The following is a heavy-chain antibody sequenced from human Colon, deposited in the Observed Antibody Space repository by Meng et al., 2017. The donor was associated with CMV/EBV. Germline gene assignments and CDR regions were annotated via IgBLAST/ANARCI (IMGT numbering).Heavy chain of an antibody. D-gene: IGHD5-12*01. CDR1: GFTFSSYA. V-gene: IGHV3-23*01. CDR2: ISGSGNNV. J-gene: IGHJ4*02. Sequence: GESLKISCAASGFTFSSYAMTWVRRAPGKGLEWVSTISGSGNNVYYADSVKGRFTISRDNSKSTLYLQMNSLRAEDMALYYCANDPPFNSWPNYWGQGTLVTVSS. CDR3: ANDPPFNSWPNY.